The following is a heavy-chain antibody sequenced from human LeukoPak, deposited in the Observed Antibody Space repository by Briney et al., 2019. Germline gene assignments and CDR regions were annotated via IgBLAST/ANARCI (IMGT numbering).Heavy chain of an antibody. J-gene: IGHJ4*02. V-gene: IGHV1-69*05. CDR1: GGTFSSYA. Sequence: SVKVSCKASGGTFSSYAISWVRQAPGLGLEWMGGIIPIFGTANYAQKFQGRVTITTDESTSTAYMELSSLRSEDTAVYYCARKSGSYYFGFDYWGQGTLVTVSS. CDR2: IIPIFGTA. D-gene: IGHD1-26*01. CDR3: ARKSGSYYFGFDY.